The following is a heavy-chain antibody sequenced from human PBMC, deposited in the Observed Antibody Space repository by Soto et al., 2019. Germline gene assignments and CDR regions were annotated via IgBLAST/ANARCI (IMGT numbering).Heavy chain of an antibody. CDR3: ATRSPAFDY. CDR2: ITTDKGKT. Sequence: QVPLVQSGPEVKQPGASVKVSCKTSGYTFTSYGISWVRQAPGQGLEWMGWITTDKGKTTYAQKFQGRVTMTTDTPTSTAYMELRSLRSDDTAVYYCATRSPAFDYWGQGTLVTVSS. CDR1: GYTFTSYG. V-gene: IGHV1-18*01. J-gene: IGHJ4*02.